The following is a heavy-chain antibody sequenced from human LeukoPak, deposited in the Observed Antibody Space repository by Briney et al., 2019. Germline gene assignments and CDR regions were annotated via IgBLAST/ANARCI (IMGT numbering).Heavy chain of an antibody. J-gene: IGHJ4*02. Sequence: RASETLSLTCAVYGESFSGYYWSWIRQPPGKGLEWIGEINHSGSTNYNPSLKSRVTISVDTSKNQFSLKLSSVTAADTAVYYCARRPDDSSGWYVYDYWGQGTLVTVSS. V-gene: IGHV4-34*01. D-gene: IGHD6-19*01. CDR3: ARRPDDSSGWYVYDY. CDR1: GESFSGYY. CDR2: INHSGST.